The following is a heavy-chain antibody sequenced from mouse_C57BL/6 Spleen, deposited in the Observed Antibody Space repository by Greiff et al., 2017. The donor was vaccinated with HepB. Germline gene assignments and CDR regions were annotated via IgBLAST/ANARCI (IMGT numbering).Heavy chain of an antibody. V-gene: IGHV1-74*01. CDR2: IHPSDSDT. Sequence: VQLQQPGAELVKPGASVKVSCKASGYTFTSYWMHWVKQRPGQGLEWIGRIHPSDSDTNYNQKFEGKATLTVDKSSSTAYMQLSSLTSEDAAVYYGARGYYYGSSYDYAMDYWGQGTSVTVSS. J-gene: IGHJ4*01. CDR1: GYTFTSYW. D-gene: IGHD1-1*01. CDR3: ARGYYYGSSYDYAMDY.